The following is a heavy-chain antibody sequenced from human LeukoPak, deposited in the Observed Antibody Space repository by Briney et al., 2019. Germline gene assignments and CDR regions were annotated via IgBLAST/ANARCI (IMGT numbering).Heavy chain of an antibody. CDR1: GYTFTSYG. V-gene: IGHV1-18*01. D-gene: IGHD2-15*01. CDR2: ISAYNGNT. J-gene: IGHJ4*02. CDR3: ARVPSYCSGGSCYLYYFDY. Sequence: ASVKVSCKASGYTFTSYGISWVRQAPGQGLEWMGWISAYNGNTNYAQKLQGRVTMTTDTSTSTAYMELRSLRSDDTAVYYCARVPSYCSGGSCYLYYFDYWGQGTLVTVSS.